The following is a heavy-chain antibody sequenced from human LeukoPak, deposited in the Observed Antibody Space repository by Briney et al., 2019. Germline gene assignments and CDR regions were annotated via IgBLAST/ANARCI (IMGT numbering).Heavy chain of an antibody. J-gene: IGHJ4*02. Sequence: SETLSLTCAVYGGSFSDYYWSWIRQPPGKGLEWNGEINHSGSTNYNPSLKSRVTISVDTSKNQFSLKLSSVTAADTAVYYCARGAVLLWFGELPPQFDYWGQGTLVTASS. CDR3: ARGAVLLWFGELPPQFDY. CDR2: INHSGST. V-gene: IGHV4-34*01. CDR1: GGSFSDYY. D-gene: IGHD3-10*01.